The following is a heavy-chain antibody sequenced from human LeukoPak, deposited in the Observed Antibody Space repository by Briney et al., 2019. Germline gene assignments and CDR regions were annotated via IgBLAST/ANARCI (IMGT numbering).Heavy chain of an antibody. CDR1: GGSISSYY. J-gene: IGHJ6*02. Sequence: PSETLSLTCTVSGGSISSYYWSWIRQPPGKGLEWIGYIYYSGSTNYNPSLKSRVTISVDTSKNQFSLKLSSVTAADTAVYYCARDFVGLQEDCSSTSCYVGNYYYGMDVWGQGTTVTVSS. CDR3: ARDFVGLQEDCSSTSCYVGNYYYGMDV. D-gene: IGHD2-2*01. CDR2: IYYSGST. V-gene: IGHV4-59*01.